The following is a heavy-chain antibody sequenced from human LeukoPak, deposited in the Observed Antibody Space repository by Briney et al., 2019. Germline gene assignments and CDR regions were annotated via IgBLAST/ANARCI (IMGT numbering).Heavy chain of an antibody. V-gene: IGHV4-31*03. J-gene: IGHJ5*02. CDR1: GGSISSGGYY. CDR2: IYYSGST. Sequence: PSETLSLTCTVSGGSISSGGYYWSWIRQHPGKGLEWIGYIYYSGSTYYSPSLKSRVTISVDTSKNQFSLKLSSVTAADTAVYYCARDSARYSSGWYWFDPWGQGTLATVSS. CDR3: ARDSARYSSGWYWFDP. D-gene: IGHD6-19*01.